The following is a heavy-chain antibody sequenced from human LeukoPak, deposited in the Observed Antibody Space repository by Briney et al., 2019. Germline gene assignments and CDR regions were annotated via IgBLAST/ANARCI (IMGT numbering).Heavy chain of an antibody. Sequence: AGGSLRLSCAASGFTFSSYSMNWVRQAPGKGLEWVSYISSSSSTIYYADSVKGRFTISRDNSKNSLYLQMNSLRADDTAVYFCAKSRSGCYEFDYWGQGTLVTVSS. CDR3: AKSRSGCYEFDY. V-gene: IGHV3-48*01. J-gene: IGHJ4*02. CDR1: GFTFSSYS. D-gene: IGHD6-19*01. CDR2: ISSSSSTI.